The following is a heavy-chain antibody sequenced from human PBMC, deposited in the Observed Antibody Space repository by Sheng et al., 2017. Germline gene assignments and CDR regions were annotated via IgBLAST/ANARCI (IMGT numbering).Heavy chain of an antibody. D-gene: IGHD3-16*02. CDR1: GFSLSTSGVG. Sequence: QITLKESGPTLVKPTQTLTLTCTFSGFSLSTSGVGVGWIRQPPGKALEWLALIYWDDDKRYSPSLKSRLTITKDTSKNQVVLTMTNMDPVDTATYYCAREAFMITFGGVIVEFDYWGQGTLVTVSS. CDR3: AREAFMITFGGVIVEFDY. CDR2: IYWDDDK. J-gene: IGHJ4*02. V-gene: IGHV2-5*02.